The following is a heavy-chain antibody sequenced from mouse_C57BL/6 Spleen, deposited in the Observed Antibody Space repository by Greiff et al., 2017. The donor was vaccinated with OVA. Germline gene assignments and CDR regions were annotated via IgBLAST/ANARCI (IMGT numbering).Heavy chain of an antibody. CDR3: VRQGCDGEFAY. V-gene: IGHV10-1*01. CDR1: GFSFNTYA. J-gene: IGHJ3*01. CDR2: RRSKSNNYAT. D-gene: IGHD3-3*01. Sequence: EVQGVESGGGLVQPKGSLKLSCAASGFSFNTYAMNWVRQAPGKGLEWVARRRSKSNNYATYYADSVKDRFTISRDDSESMLYLQMNNLKTEDTAMYYCVRQGCDGEFAYWGQGTLVTVSA.